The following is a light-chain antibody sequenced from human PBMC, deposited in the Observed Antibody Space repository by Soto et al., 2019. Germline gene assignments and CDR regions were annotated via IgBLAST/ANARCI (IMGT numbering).Light chain of an antibody. CDR3: SSYTSSSTRV. CDR2: EVS. CDR1: SSDVGGYNY. J-gene: IGLJ2*01. Sequence: QSALTQPASVSGSPGQSITISCTGTSSDVGGYNYVSWYQQHPGKAPKLMIYEVSNRPSGVSNRFSGSKSGNTASLTISGXQAEXEXDYYCSSYTSSSTRVFGGGTKLTVL. V-gene: IGLV2-14*01.